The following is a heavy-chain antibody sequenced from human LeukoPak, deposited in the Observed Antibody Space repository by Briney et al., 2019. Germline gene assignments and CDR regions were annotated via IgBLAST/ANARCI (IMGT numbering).Heavy chain of an antibody. CDR2: IYPGDSDT. CDR3: ARLYCGGDCYPGGFGY. Sequence: PGGSLRLSCKGSGYSFTTYWIGWVRQMPGKGLELMGIIYPGDSDTRYSPSFQGQVTISADKSITTAYLQWSSLKASDTAMYSCARLYCGGDCYPGGFGYWGQGTLVTVSS. J-gene: IGHJ4*02. D-gene: IGHD2-21*02. V-gene: IGHV5-51*01. CDR1: GYSFTTYW.